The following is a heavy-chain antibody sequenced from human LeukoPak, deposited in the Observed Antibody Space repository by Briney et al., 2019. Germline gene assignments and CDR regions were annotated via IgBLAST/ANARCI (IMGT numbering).Heavy chain of an antibody. CDR3: ARDRVLYDYVWGSYPPSSYYFDY. CDR2: ISAYDGNT. J-gene: IGHJ4*02. Sequence: ASVKVSCKASGYTFTSYGISWVRQAPGQGLEWKGWISAYDGNTNYAQKLQGRVTMTTDTSTSTAYMELRSLRSDDTAVYYCARDRVLYDYVWGSYPPSSYYFDYWGQGTLVTVSS. D-gene: IGHD3-16*02. V-gene: IGHV1-18*01. CDR1: GYTFTSYG.